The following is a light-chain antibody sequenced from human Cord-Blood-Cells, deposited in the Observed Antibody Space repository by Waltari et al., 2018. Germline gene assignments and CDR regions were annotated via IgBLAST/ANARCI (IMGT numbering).Light chain of an antibody. Sequence: EIVLTQSPAPLSSSPGERATLSCRASQSVSSYLAWYQQKPGQAPRLLIYDASNRATGIPARFSGSGSGTDFTLTISSPEPEDFAVYYCQQRSNWPRTFGQGTKVEIK. V-gene: IGKV3-11*01. CDR1: QSVSSY. CDR3: QQRSNWPRT. CDR2: DAS. J-gene: IGKJ1*01.